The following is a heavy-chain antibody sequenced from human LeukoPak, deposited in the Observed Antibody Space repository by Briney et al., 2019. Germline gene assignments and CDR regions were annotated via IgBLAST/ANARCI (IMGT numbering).Heavy chain of an antibody. J-gene: IGHJ4*02. CDR2: IYTSGST. CDR1: GGSISSGSYY. D-gene: IGHD1-1*01. CDR3: ARDRVGTTGTD. Sequence: KPSETLSLTCTVSGGSISSGSYYWSWIRQPAGKGLGWIGRIYTSGSTNYNPSFKSRVTISVDTSKNQFSLKLSSVTAADTAVYYCARDRVGTTGTDWGQGTLVTVSS. V-gene: IGHV4-61*02.